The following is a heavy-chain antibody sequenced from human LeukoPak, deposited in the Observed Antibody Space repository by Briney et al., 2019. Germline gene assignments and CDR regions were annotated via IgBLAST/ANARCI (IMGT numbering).Heavy chain of an antibody. V-gene: IGHV3-21*04. CDR3: AREGATTAFDY. Sequence: GGSLRLSCAASGFTFSAYSMNWVRQAPGKGLEWVSSISGSGIYIYYADSVKGRFTISRDIFKNTVYLQMNSLRAEDTAVYYCAREGATTAFDYWGQGTLVTVSS. D-gene: IGHD1-26*01. CDR1: GFTFSAYS. CDR2: ISGSGIYI. J-gene: IGHJ4*02.